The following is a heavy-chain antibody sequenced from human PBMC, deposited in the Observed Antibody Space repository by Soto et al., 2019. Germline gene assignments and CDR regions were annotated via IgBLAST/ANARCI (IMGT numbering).Heavy chain of an antibody. CDR2: IYYSGGT. D-gene: IGHD5-12*01. V-gene: IGHV4-61*08. Sequence: SETLSLTCTVSDTSINSRDFYWGWIRQPPGKGLEWIGYIYYSGGTNYNPSLKSRVTISVDTSKNQFSLKLSSVTAADTAAYYCARSSSIVAAGYYFDYWGQGTLVTVSS. CDR1: DTSINSRDFY. J-gene: IGHJ4*02. CDR3: ARSSSIVAAGYYFDY.